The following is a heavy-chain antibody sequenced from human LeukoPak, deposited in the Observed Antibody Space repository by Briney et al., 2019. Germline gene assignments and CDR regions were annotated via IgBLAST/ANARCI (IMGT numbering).Heavy chain of an antibody. D-gene: IGHD6-6*01. CDR2: IYSGGST. CDR3: ARPLSSSSEDY. Sequence: GGSLRLSSAASGFTVSSNYMSWVRQAPGKGLEWVSVIYSGGSTYYADSVKGRFTISRDNSKNTLYLQMNSLRAEDTAVYYCARPLSSSSEDYWGQGTLVTVSS. J-gene: IGHJ4*02. V-gene: IGHV3-53*01. CDR1: GFTVSSNY.